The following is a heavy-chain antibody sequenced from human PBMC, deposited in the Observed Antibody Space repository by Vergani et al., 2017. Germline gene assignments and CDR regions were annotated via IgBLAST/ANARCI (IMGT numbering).Heavy chain of an antibody. CDR2: ISFDGTNE. CDR1: GFALNRHA. Sequence: QVQLVESGGGVVQPGTSLRLSCVVSGFALNRHAMYWVRQAPGKGLEWVVGISFDGTNEDYPDLVKGRFTISRDIAKNTLYLQVRSLRLEDTGVYHCVRARGLCAGGRCYTEAWDYWGQGTPVTVSS. CDR3: VRARGLCAGGRCYTEAWDY. D-gene: IGHD2-2*02. J-gene: IGHJ4*02. V-gene: IGHV3-30-3*01.